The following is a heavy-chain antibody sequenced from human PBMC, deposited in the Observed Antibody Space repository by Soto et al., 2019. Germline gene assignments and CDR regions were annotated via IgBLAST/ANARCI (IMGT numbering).Heavy chain of an antibody. J-gene: IGHJ4*02. CDR2: IRSKANSYAT. CDR3: TRGDWWELPTMDY. V-gene: IGHV3-73*01. D-gene: IGHD1-26*01. CDR1: GFTVSGSA. Sequence: GGSLRLGCEASGFTVSGSAMHWVRQASGKGLEWVGRIRSKANSYATAYAASVKGRFTISRDDSKNTAYLQMNSLKTEDTAVYFCTRGDWWELPTMDYWGQGTLVTVSS.